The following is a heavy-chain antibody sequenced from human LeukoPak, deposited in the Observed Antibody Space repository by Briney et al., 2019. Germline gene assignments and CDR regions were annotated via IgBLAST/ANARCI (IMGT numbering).Heavy chain of an antibody. V-gene: IGHV3-66*01. Sequence: PGGSLRLSCAASGFTVSNNYMSWVRQAPGKGLEWVSFISSGGSIYYADSVKGRFTVSRDNSKNTLFLQMNTLRPEDTAVYYCARDGGSGSYSGVTYYYGMDVWGQGTTVTVSS. D-gene: IGHD3-3*01. J-gene: IGHJ6*02. CDR3: ARDGGSGSYSGVTYYYGMDV. CDR2: ISSGGSI. CDR1: GFTVSNNY.